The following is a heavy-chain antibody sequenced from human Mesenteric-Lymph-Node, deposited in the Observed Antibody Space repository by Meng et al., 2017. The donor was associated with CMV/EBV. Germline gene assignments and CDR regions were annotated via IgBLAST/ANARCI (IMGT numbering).Heavy chain of an antibody. CDR1: GFTFSSYW. D-gene: IGHD1-26*01. V-gene: IGHV3-48*04. Sequence: GESLKISCAASGFTFSSYWMSWVRQAPGKGLEWVSYISSSSSTIYYADSVKGRFTISRDNAKNSLYLQMNSLRAEDTAVYYCARDEHSGSFSAYYYYGMDVWGQGTTVTVSS. CDR2: ISSSSSTI. J-gene: IGHJ6*02. CDR3: ARDEHSGSFSAYYYYGMDV.